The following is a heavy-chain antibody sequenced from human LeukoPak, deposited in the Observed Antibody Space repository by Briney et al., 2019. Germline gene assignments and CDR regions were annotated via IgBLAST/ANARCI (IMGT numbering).Heavy chain of an antibody. D-gene: IGHD4-11*01. CDR2: TYYRSKWSN. CDR1: GDSVSSNSAS. Sequence: SQTLSLTCAISGDSVSSNSASWNWLRRSPSRGLEWLGRTYYRSKWSNDYAPSVKSRITINPDTSRNQFSLQLNSVTPEDTAVYYCARDRDSDYEWGPFDPWGQGTLVTVSS. J-gene: IGHJ5*02. CDR3: ARDRDSDYEWGPFDP. V-gene: IGHV6-1*01.